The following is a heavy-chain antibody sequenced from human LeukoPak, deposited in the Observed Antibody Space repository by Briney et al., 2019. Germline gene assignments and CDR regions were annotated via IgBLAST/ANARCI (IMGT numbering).Heavy chain of an antibody. J-gene: IGHJ4*02. V-gene: IGHV3-21*01. CDR2: ISSSSSYI. CDR3: ASRPGVAGTDY. Sequence: SCKASGYTFTGYYMHWVRQAPGKGLEWVSSISSSSSYIYYADSVKGRFTISRDNAKNSLYLQMNSLRAEDTAVYYCASRPGVAGTDYWGQGTLVTVSS. D-gene: IGHD6-19*01. CDR1: GYTFTGYY.